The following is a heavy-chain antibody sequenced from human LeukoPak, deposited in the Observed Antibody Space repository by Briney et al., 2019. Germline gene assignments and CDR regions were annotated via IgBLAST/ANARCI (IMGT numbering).Heavy chain of an antibody. CDR1: GGSISSYY. V-gene: IGHV4-4*07. CDR2: IYTSGST. CDR3: ARLLLQQTHRFDP. Sequence: PSETLSLTCTVSGGSISSYYWSWIRQPAGKGLEWIGRIYTSGSTNYNPSLKSRVSISVDKSKNQFSLKLSSVTAADTAVYYCARLLLQQTHRFDPWGQGTLVTVPS. D-gene: IGHD3-22*01. J-gene: IGHJ5*02.